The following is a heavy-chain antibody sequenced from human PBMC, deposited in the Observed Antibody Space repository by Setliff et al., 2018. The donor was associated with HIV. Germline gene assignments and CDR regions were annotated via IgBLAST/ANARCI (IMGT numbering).Heavy chain of an antibody. CDR2: ISYGAST. Sequence: ASETLSLTCTVSGASISNYYWSWLRQPPGKGLEWLGYISYGASTNYNPSLKSRVSMSLDTSKNQFSLNLNSVTAADTAVYYCARESPRNYYYNFWSGYPSYFDYWGQGTLVTVSS. CDR3: ARESPRNYYYNFWSGYPSYFDY. CDR1: GASISNYY. V-gene: IGHV4-59*12. D-gene: IGHD3-3*01. J-gene: IGHJ4*02.